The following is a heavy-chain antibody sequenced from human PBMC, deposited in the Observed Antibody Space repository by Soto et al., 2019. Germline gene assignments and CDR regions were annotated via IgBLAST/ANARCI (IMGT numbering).Heavy chain of an antibody. D-gene: IGHD2-15*01. Sequence: EVQLVESGGGLVQPGGSLRLSCAASGFTVSSNYMSWVRQAPGKGLEWVSVIYSGGSTYYADSVEGRFTISRDNSKNTLYLEKNGLRAEDTAVYDCAGFGNQAPGYYSYYMDVWGKGTTVTVSS. J-gene: IGHJ6*03. CDR1: GFTVSSNY. V-gene: IGHV3-66*01. CDR2: IYSGGST. CDR3: AGFGNQAPGYYSYYMDV.